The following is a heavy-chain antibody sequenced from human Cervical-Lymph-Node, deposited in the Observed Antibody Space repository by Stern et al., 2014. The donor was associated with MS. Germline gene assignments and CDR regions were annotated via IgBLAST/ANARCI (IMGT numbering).Heavy chain of an antibody. CDR2: MNPDSGDT. CDR3: TRGWSA. Sequence: QLVQSGAEVKKPGASVKVSCKASGYSFTSDDINWVRKVPGQGLEWMGWMNPDSGDTGYAQKFRGKFTITRDLSISTAYMEMSSVKSEDTAVYYCTRGWSAWGQGTLVTVSS. CDR1: GYSFTSDD. D-gene: IGHD3-3*01. J-gene: IGHJ4*02. V-gene: IGHV1-8*01.